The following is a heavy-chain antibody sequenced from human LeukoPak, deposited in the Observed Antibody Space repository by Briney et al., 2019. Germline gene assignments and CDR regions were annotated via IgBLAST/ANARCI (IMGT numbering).Heavy chain of an antibody. CDR2: LSSSGGTT. CDR3: AKGYMGDY. Sequence: GESLRLSCAASGFTFSIYAMSWVRQVPGKGLEWVSGLSSSGGTTYYADSVKGRFTISRDNSKNTLYLQINSLRAEDTAVYYCAKGYMGDYWGQGTLVTVSS. V-gene: IGHV3-23*01. J-gene: IGHJ4*02. D-gene: IGHD5-18*01. CDR1: GFTFSIYA.